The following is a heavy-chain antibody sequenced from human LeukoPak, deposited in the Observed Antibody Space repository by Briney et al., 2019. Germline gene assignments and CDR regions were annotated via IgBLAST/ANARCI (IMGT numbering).Heavy chain of an antibody. J-gene: IGHJ3*01. D-gene: IGHD5-18*01. Sequence: GESLKISCKSSGYTFTNYWIAWVRQMPGKGLELMGIIHPGDSDTRYMPSFQGQVTVSADQSTSIAYLQWSSLKASDTAMYFCARLFTAMVSVGAFDVWGQGTMVTVSS. CDR2: IHPGDSDT. CDR1: GYTFTNYW. V-gene: IGHV5-51*01. CDR3: ARLFTAMVSVGAFDV.